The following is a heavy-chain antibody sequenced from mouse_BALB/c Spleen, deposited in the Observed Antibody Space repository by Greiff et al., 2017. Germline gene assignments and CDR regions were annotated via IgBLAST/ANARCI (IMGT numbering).Heavy chain of an antibody. D-gene: IGHD2-4*01. CDR2: ISYDGSN. Sequence: EVKLMESGPGLVKPSQSLSLTCSVTGYSITSGYYWNWIRQFPGNKLEWMGYISYDGSNNYNPSLKNRISITRDTSKNQFFLKLNSVTTEDTATYYCARAITTGAWFAYWGQGTLVTVSA. CDR1: GYSITSGYY. V-gene: IGHV3-6*02. J-gene: IGHJ3*01. CDR3: ARAITTGAWFAY.